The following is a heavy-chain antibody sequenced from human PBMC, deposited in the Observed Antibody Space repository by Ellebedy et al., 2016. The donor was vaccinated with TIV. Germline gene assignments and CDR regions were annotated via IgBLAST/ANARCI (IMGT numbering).Heavy chain of an antibody. Sequence: GGSLRLSCAASGFTFSSYDMHWVRQATGKGLEWVSAIGTAGDTYYPGSVKGRFTISRENAKNSLYLQMNSLRAEDTATYYCAKIECTGPWSNCPMDVWGQGTTVTVSS. CDR3: AKIECTGPWSNCPMDV. V-gene: IGHV3-13*01. CDR1: GFTFSSYD. D-gene: IGHD2-8*02. J-gene: IGHJ6*02. CDR2: IGTAGDT.